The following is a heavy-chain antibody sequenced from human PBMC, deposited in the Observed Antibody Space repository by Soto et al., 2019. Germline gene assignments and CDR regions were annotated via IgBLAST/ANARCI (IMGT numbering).Heavy chain of an antibody. D-gene: IGHD3-3*01. Sequence: GSSVKVSCKASGYTFTGYYMHWVRHAPGQGLEWMGWINPNSGNTNYAQKFQGRVTMTRNTSISTAYMELSSLRSEDTAVYYCARGRQRITIFGGLRDYYYMDVWGKGTTVTVSS. V-gene: IGHV1-2*02. CDR2: INPNSGNT. CDR3: ARGRQRITIFGGLRDYYYMDV. J-gene: IGHJ6*03. CDR1: GYTFTGYY.